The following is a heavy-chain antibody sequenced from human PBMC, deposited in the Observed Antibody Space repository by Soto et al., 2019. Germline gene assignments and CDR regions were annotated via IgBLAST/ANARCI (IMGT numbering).Heavy chain of an antibody. V-gene: IGHV3-30*18. CDR2: ISYDGSNT. Sequence: QVQLVESGGGVVQPGRSLRLSCVASGFTFSSYGMHWVRQAPGKGQEWVAIISYDGSNTYYADSVKGRFTISRDNSKNTLYLKMNSLRAEDTSVYYCAKEGGLSGSYYISSSYYFDYWGQGTLVTVSS. D-gene: IGHD1-26*01. J-gene: IGHJ4*02. CDR1: GFTFSSYG. CDR3: AKEGGLSGSYYISSSYYFDY.